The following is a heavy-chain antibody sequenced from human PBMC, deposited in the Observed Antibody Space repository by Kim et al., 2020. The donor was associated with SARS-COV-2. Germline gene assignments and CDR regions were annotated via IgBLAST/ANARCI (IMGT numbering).Heavy chain of an antibody. CDR2: IIPIFGTA. CDR1: GGTFSSYA. V-gene: IGHV1-69*13. CDR3: ARDGSPRGGGDFDY. Sequence: SVKVSCKASGGTFSSYAISWVRQAPGQGLEWMGGIIPIFGTANYAQKFQGRVTITADESTSTAYMELSSLRSEDTAVYYCARDGSPRGGGDFDYWGQGTLVTVSS. J-gene: IGHJ4*02. D-gene: IGHD1-26*01.